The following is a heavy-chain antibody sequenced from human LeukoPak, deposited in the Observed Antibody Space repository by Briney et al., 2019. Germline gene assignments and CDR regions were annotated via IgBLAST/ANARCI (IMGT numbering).Heavy chain of an antibody. D-gene: IGHD1-20*01. V-gene: IGHV3-30*18. CDR3: AKGYNWKTPFDY. J-gene: IGHJ4*02. CDR2: ISSNGNVK. CDR1: GFTFSRYG. Sequence: AGGSLRLSCAASGFTFSRYGMHWVRQAPGKGPEWAAVISSNGNVKYYIDSVKGRFAISRDNSKSTLYLQMNSLRAEDTAVYYCAKGYNWKTPFDYWGQGTLVTVSS.